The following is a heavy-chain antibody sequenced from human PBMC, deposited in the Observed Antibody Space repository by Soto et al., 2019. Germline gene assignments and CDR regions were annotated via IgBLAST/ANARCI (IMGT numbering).Heavy chain of an antibody. J-gene: IGHJ5*02. V-gene: IGHV1-69*13. D-gene: IGHD6-6*01. Sequence: SVKVSCKASGGTFSSYAISWVRQAPGQGLEWMGGIIPIFGTANYAQKFQGRVTITAGESTSTAYMELSSLRSEDTAVYYCAEFRYSSSSGWFDPWGQGTLVTVSS. CDR1: GGTFSSYA. CDR2: IIPIFGTA. CDR3: AEFRYSSSSGWFDP.